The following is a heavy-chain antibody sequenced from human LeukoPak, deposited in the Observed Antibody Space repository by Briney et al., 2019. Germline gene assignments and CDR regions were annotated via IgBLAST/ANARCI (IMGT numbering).Heavy chain of an antibody. CDR1: GFTFSSYA. D-gene: IGHD2-2*01. Sequence: PGRSLRLSCAASGFTFSSYAMSWVRQAPGKGLEWVSAISGSGGTTYYADSVKGRFTISRDNSKNTLYLQMNSLRAEDTAVYYCAKIGYCSSTSCYAPHTGRPFDYWGQGTLVTVSS. J-gene: IGHJ4*02. CDR3: AKIGYCSSTSCYAPHTGRPFDY. V-gene: IGHV3-23*01. CDR2: ISGSGGTT.